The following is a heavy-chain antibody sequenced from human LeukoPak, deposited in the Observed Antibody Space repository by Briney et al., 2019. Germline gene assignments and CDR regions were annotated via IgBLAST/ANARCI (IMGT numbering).Heavy chain of an antibody. Sequence: PSETLSLTCTVSGGSISSSSYYWGWIRQPPGKGLEWIGRIYTSGSTNYNPSLKSRVTMSVDTSKNQFSLKLSSVTAADTAVYYCARGGYKSGFDYWGQGTLVTVSS. V-gene: IGHV4-39*07. CDR3: ARGGYKSGFDY. CDR1: GGSISSSSYY. J-gene: IGHJ4*02. CDR2: IYTSGST. D-gene: IGHD5-18*01.